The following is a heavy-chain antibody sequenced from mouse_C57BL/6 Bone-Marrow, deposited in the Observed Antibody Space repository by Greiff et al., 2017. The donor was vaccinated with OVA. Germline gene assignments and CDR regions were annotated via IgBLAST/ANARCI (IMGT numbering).Heavy chain of an antibody. J-gene: IGHJ2*01. CDR2: IYPGDGDT. CDR3: ARSGTGHFDY. D-gene: IGHD4-1*01. CDR1: GYAFSSYW. Sequence: LVESGAELVKPGASVKISCKASGYAFSSYWMNWVKQRPGKGLEWIGQIYPGDGDTNYNGKFKGKATLTADKSSSTAYMQLSSLTSEDSAVYFCARSGTGHFDYWGQGTTLTVSS. V-gene: IGHV1-80*01.